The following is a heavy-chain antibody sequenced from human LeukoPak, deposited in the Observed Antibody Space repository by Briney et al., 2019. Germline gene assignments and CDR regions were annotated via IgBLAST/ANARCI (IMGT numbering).Heavy chain of an antibody. CDR3: ARGQDDRSGTFDY. Sequence: PSETLSLTCTVSGDSVSSGNYYLSWIRQPPGKGLDWITYMSPSGTTKYNPSLKSRATTSVDTSRTQFSLRLSSVTAADTAVYYCARGQDDRSGTFDYWGQGILVTVSS. J-gene: IGHJ4*02. CDR2: MSPSGTT. D-gene: IGHD3-22*01. V-gene: IGHV4-61*01. CDR1: GDSVSSGNYY.